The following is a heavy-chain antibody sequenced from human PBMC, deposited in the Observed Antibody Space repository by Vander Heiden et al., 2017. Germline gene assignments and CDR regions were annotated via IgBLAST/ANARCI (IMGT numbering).Heavy chain of an antibody. J-gene: IGHJ5*02. CDR1: CDAISNYY. Sequence: VQLQASGPGLVKPQGTLSLIRTVTCDAISNYYWNWIRQPPGKGLEWIGSIYNGGSTDYNPSLKGRVTISIDTSKSQCSLKVSSVTAADTAVYYCAKARRPKGFDPWSQGTLVTVSS. CDR3: AKARRPKGFDP. CDR2: IYNGGST. V-gene: IGHV4-59*01.